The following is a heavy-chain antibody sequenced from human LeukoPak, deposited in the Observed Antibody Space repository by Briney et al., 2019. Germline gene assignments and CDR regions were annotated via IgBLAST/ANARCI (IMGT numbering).Heavy chain of an antibody. CDR2: IYYSGST. CDR3: ARNRYFDWLAPVH. D-gene: IGHD3-9*01. CDR1: GGSVSSGSYY. V-gene: IGHV4-61*01. Sequence: SETLSLTCTVSGGSVSSGSYYWSWIRQPPGTGLEWIGYIYYSGSTNYNPSLKSRVTISVDTSKNQFSLKLSSVTAADTAVYYCARNRYFDWLAPVHWGQGTLVTVSS. J-gene: IGHJ4*02.